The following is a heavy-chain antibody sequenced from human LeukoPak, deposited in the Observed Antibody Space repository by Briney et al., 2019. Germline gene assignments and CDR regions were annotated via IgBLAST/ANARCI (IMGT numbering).Heavy chain of an antibody. J-gene: IGHJ4*02. CDR1: GFTFSSYA. V-gene: IGHV3-23*01. Sequence: GGSLRLSCVASGFTFSSYAMSWVRQAPGKGLEWVSGISGSGGSTYHADSVRGRLTVSRDNSKNTLYLQMNGLRAEDTAVYYCAKDASGDLSSFDYWGQGTLVTVSS. D-gene: IGHD2-21*02. CDR3: AKDASGDLSSFDY. CDR2: ISGSGGST.